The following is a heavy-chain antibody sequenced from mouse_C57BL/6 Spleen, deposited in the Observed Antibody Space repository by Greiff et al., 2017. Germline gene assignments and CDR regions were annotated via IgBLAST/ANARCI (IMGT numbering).Heavy chain of an antibody. CDR3: ARHYYGSSYGWYFDV. J-gene: IGHJ1*03. D-gene: IGHD1-1*01. V-gene: IGHV1-72*01. CDR1: GYTFTSYW. CDR2: IDPNSGGT. Sequence: VQLQQPGAELVKPGASVKLSCKASGYTFTSYWMHWVKQRPGRGLEWIGRIDPNSGGTKYNEKFKSKATLTVDKPSSTADMQLSSLTSEDSAVYYCARHYYGSSYGWYFDVWGTGTTVTVSS.